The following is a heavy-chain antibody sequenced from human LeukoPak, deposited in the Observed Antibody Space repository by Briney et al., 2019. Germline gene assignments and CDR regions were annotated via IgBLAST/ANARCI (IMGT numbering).Heavy chain of an antibody. V-gene: IGHV4-39*07. Sequence: SETLSLTCTVSRGSISGSSYYWGWIRQPPGKGLEWIRSIYYSGSTYYSPSLKSRVTISVDTSKNQFSLNLRSVTAADTAVYYCARGGEYYDVLTGYSPYNWFDPWGQGTLVTVSS. CDR2: IYYSGST. CDR1: RGSISGSSYY. D-gene: IGHD3-9*01. CDR3: ARGGEYYDVLTGYSPYNWFDP. J-gene: IGHJ5*02.